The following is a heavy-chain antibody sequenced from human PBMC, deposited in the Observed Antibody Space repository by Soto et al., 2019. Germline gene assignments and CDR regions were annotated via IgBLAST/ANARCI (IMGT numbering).Heavy chain of an antibody. CDR1: GGSISSGGYY. Sequence: ASETLSLTCTVSGGSISSGGYYWSWIRQHPGKGLEWIGYIYYSGSTYYNPSLKSRVTISVDTSKNQFSLKLSSVTAADTAVYYCARGKMVRGVIIDYYYYYGMDVWGQGTTVT. J-gene: IGHJ6*02. CDR3: ARGKMVRGVIIDYYYYYGMDV. CDR2: IYYSGST. V-gene: IGHV4-31*03. D-gene: IGHD3-10*01.